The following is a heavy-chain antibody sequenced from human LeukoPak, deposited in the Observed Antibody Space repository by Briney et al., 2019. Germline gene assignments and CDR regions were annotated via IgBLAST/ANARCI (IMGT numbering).Heavy chain of an antibody. CDR1: GGSFSGYY. Sequence: SETLSLTCAVYGGSFSGYYWSWICQPPGKGMERNGEINHNGSTNYNPSLTSRVTISVDTSKNQFSLKLSSVTAADTAVYYCARGGVVRGVFAYWGQGTLVTVSS. CDR3: ARGGVVRGVFAY. J-gene: IGHJ4*02. V-gene: IGHV4-34*01. CDR2: INHNGST. D-gene: IGHD3-10*01.